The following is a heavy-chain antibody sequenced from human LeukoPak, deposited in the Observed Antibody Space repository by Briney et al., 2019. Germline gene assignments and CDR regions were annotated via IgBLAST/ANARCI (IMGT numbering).Heavy chain of an antibody. CDR3: ARVNTMVRGVRNYYYYYYMGV. Sequence: PSETLSLTCTVSGGSISSSSYYWGWIRQPPGKGLEWIGSIYYSGSTNYNPSLKSRVTISVDTSKNQFSLKLSSVTAADTAVYYCARVNTMVRGVRNYYYYYYMGVWGKGTTVTVSS. J-gene: IGHJ6*03. CDR1: GGSISSSSYY. D-gene: IGHD3-10*01. V-gene: IGHV4-39*07. CDR2: IYYSGST.